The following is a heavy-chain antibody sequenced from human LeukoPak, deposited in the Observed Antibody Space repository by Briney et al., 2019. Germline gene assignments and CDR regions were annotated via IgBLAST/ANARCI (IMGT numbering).Heavy chain of an antibody. V-gene: IGHV3-64*01. D-gene: IGHD2-15*01. CDR1: GFTFSSYA. Sequence: GGSLRLSCAASGFTFSSYAMHWVRQAPGKGLEYVSAISSNGGSTYYANSMKGRFTISRDNSKNTLYLQMGSLRAEDMAVYYCAREREYCSGGSCFNWFDPWGQGTLVTVSS. CDR3: AREREYCSGGSCFNWFDP. CDR2: ISSNGGST. J-gene: IGHJ5*02.